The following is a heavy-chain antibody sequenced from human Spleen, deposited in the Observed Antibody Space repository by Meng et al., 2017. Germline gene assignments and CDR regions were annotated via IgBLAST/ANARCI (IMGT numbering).Heavy chain of an antibody. CDR1: GYNFPDYW. D-gene: IGHD6-13*01. Sequence: QGHRRQLGPEVKKPGASVKFTCKPSGYNFPDYWLHWVRRAPGQGLEWMGRIDPKSGDTHYAQRFQGRVTMTGDTSISTAYMELSGLRSDDTAMYYCARDEDISAAGKLFGDYWGQGTLVTVSS. V-gene: IGHV1-2*06. CDR2: IDPKSGDT. CDR3: ARDEDISAAGKLFGDY. J-gene: IGHJ4*02.